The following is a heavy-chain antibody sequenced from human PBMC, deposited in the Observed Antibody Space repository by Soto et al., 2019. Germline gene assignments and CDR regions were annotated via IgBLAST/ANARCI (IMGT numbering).Heavy chain of an antibody. D-gene: IGHD3-22*01. V-gene: IGHV3-23*01. CDR1: GFTCSSYA. CDR2: ISGSGGST. J-gene: IGHJ4*02. CDR3: AKDYDSSGYYYDYFDY. Sequence: GGALRLSCAASGFTCSSYAMSWVRQAPGEGLEWVSAISGSGGSTYDADAVKGRFTISRDNSKNTLYLQMNSPRAEDTAVYYCAKDYDSSGYYYDYFDYWGQGTLVTVSS.